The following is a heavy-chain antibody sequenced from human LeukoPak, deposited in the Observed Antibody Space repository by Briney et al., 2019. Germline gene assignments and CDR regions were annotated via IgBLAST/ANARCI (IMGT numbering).Heavy chain of an antibody. CDR3: ASILDSSQGEAFDY. D-gene: IGHD3-22*01. Sequence: SETLSLTCTVSGGSISSGGHYWSWIRQHPGKGLEWIGYIYYSGSTYYNPSLKSRVTISVDTSKNQFSLKLSSVTAADTAVYYCASILDSSQGEAFDYWGQGTLVTVSS. CDR1: GGSISSGGHY. J-gene: IGHJ4*02. V-gene: IGHV4-31*03. CDR2: IYYSGST.